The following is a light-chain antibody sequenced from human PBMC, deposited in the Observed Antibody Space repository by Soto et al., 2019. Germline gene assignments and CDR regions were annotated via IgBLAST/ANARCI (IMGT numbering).Light chain of an antibody. J-gene: IGKJ3*01. V-gene: IGKV1-27*01. CDR3: QKYNSAPHT. CDR1: QGISNY. CDR2: AAS. Sequence: DIQITQSPSSLSASVGDRVTITCRANQGISNYLAWYQQKPGKVPKILIYAASTLQSGVPSRFSGSGSGTDFTLTISSLQTEDGATYYCQKYNSAPHTLGPGTKVDIK.